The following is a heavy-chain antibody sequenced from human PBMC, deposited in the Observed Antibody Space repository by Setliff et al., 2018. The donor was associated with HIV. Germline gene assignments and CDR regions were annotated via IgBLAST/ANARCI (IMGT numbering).Heavy chain of an antibody. CDR1: GYSFSNYA. J-gene: IGHJ4*02. CDR2: INGGNAIT. V-gene: IGHV1-3*01. CDR3: ARDRGHFDY. D-gene: IGHD3-10*01. Sequence: GASVKVSCKASGYSFSNYAIHWVRQAPGQGLEWMGWINGGNAITKFSQKFQGRVTMTRDTSTSTVYMELSSLRSEDTAVYYCARDRGHFDYWGQGTLVTVSS.